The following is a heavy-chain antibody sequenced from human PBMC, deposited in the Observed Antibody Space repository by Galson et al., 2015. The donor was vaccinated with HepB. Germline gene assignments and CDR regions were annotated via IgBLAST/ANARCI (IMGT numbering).Heavy chain of an antibody. CDR3: ARANSYGDYAYYMDV. Sequence: LRLSCAASGFTFSSYDMHWVRQATGKGLEWVSAIGTAGDTYYPGSVKGRFTISRENAKNSLYLQMNSLRAGDTAVYYCARANSYGDYAYYMDVWGKGTTVTVSS. CDR1: GFTFSSYD. CDR2: IGTAGDT. D-gene: IGHD4-17*01. V-gene: IGHV3-13*01. J-gene: IGHJ6*03.